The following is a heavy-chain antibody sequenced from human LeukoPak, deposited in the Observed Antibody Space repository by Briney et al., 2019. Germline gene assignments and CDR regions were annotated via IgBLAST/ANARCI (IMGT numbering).Heavy chain of an antibody. CDR2: INHSGST. V-gene: IGHV4-34*01. CDR1: GGSFSGYY. D-gene: IGHD6-19*01. CDR3: ARWGSGWYYFGY. J-gene: IGHJ4*02. Sequence: SETLSLTCAVYGGSFSGYYWSWIRQPPGKGLEWIGEINHSGSTNYNPSLKSRVTISVDMSRNQFSLKLSSVTAADTAVYYCARWGSGWYYFGYWGQGTLVTVSS.